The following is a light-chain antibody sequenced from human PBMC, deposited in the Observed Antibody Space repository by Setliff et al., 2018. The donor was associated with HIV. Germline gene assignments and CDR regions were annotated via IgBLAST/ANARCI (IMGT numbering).Light chain of an antibody. CDR2: DVR. J-gene: IGLJ1*01. V-gene: IGLV2-14*03. CDR3: SSYAGSNNV. CDR1: YSNY. Sequence: QSALAQPASVSGSPGQSITISCIGTYSNYVSWFQQHPGKAPRLLIYDVRNRPSGVSSRFSGSRSGNTASLTISGLQTEDEADYYCSSYAGSNNVFGTGTKV.